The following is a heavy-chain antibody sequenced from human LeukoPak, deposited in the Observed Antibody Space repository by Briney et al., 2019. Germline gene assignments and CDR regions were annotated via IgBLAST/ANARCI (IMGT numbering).Heavy chain of an antibody. V-gene: IGHV4-34*01. Sequence: SETLSLTCAVYGGSFSGYHWNWIRQPPGKGLEWIGEIDHSGSTNYNPSLKSRVTISVDASKNQFSLNLSSVTAADTAVYFCARGVRIAVAAPHLNYWGQGTLVTVSS. CDR3: ARGVRIAVAAPHLNY. CDR2: IDHSGST. J-gene: IGHJ4*02. D-gene: IGHD6-19*01. CDR1: GGSFSGYH.